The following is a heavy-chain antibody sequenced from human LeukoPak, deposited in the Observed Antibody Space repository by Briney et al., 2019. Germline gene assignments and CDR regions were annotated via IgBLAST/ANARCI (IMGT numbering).Heavy chain of an antibody. J-gene: IGHJ4*02. CDR2: IWYDGSNK. V-gene: IGHV3-33*01. Sequence: GRSLRLSCVASGFTFKSYGMHWVRQAPGKGVEWVAIIWYDGSNKYYADFVKGRFTTSRDNSKNTLYLQMNSLRADDTAVYYCARVSGYSGTWYVDYWGQGTLVTVSS. CDR3: ARVSGYSGTWYVDY. D-gene: IGHD6-13*01. CDR1: GFTFKSYG.